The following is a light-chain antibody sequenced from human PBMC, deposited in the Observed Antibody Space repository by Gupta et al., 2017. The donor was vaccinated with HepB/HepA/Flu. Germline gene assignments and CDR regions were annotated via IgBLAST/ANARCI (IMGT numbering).Light chain of an antibody. Sequence: QSVLTQPPSVSAGAGQRVTISCAGGSSNIGNNDVAWYHQLPGSAPNLLIYDNNKRGSGIPARFSGSKSGTSATLAITGLQTGDEADYYCAAWDTSMNICVFGGGTRLTVL. V-gene: IGLV1-51*01. CDR3: AAWDTSMNICV. J-gene: IGLJ3*02. CDR2: DNN. CDR1: SSNIGNND.